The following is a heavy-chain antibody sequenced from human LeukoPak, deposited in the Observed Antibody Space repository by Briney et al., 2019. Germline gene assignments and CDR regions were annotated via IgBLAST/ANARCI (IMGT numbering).Heavy chain of an antibody. CDR1: GESFSGYF. CDR2: SNHFGST. Sequence: SETLSLTCAVSGESFSGYFWTWIRQPPGKGLEWIGESNHFGSTGYNPSLKSRVTISVDTSKNQFSLKLSSVTAADTAVYYCARGPPSLITMVRGLYGMDVWGQGTTVTVSS. CDR3: ARGPPSLITMVRGLYGMDV. D-gene: IGHD3-10*01. J-gene: IGHJ6*02. V-gene: IGHV4-34*01.